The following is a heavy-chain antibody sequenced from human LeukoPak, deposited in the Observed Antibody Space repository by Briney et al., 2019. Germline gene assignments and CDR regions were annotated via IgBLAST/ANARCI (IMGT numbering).Heavy chain of an antibody. CDR3: ARTVNSRFDP. Sequence: ASVKVSCKASGYTFPNYYIHWVRQAPGQGLEWMGIINPSGGSTSYAQKFQDRVTMTRDTSTSTVYMDLSSLRSEDTAVYYCARTVNSRFDPWGQGTLVTVSS. J-gene: IGHJ5*02. D-gene: IGHD2-21*01. V-gene: IGHV1-46*01. CDR2: INPSGGST. CDR1: GYTFPNYY.